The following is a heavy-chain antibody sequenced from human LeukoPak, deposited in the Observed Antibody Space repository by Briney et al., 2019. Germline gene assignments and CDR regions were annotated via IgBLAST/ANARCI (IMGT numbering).Heavy chain of an antibody. Sequence: PGGSLRLSCAASGFTFSSYAMSWVRQAPGKGLEWVSAISGSGGSTYYADSVKGRFTISRDNSKNTLYLQMNSLRAEDTAVYYCAKEGKKVVRGVSVEDYGMDVWGQGTTVTVSS. CDR3: AKEGKKVVRGVSVEDYGMDV. CDR2: ISGSGGST. V-gene: IGHV3-23*01. J-gene: IGHJ6*02. CDR1: GFTFSSYA. D-gene: IGHD3-10*01.